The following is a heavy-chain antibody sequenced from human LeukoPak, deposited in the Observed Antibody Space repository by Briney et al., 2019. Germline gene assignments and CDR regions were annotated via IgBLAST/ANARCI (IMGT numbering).Heavy chain of an antibody. D-gene: IGHD3-16*02. CDR3: ARQFRGSYRYTPPYFDY. CDR1: GGSISYY. CDR2: IYYSGGT. V-gene: IGHV4-39*01. Sequence: PSETLSLTCTVSGGSISYYWGWIRQSPGKGLEWIGSIYYSGGTYHNPSLKSRVTISVDTSKNQFSLKLSSVTAADTAVYYCARQFRGSYRYTPPYFDYWGQGTLVTVSS. J-gene: IGHJ4*02.